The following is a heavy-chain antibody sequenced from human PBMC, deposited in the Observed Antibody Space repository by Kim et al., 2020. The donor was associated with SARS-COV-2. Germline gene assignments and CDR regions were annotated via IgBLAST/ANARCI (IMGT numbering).Heavy chain of an antibody. Sequence: GGSLRLSCTASGFTFSTYAMNWVRQAPGKGLEWVSAISNNGVNTHYADSAKGRFAISRDNSKNTLYLQMNSLRPEDTAVYYCATLWFPEGDVWGKGTTVTVSS. CDR2: ISNNGVNT. V-gene: IGHV3-23*01. CDR3: ATLWFPEGDV. D-gene: IGHD3-10*01. J-gene: IGHJ6*04. CDR1: GFTFSTYA.